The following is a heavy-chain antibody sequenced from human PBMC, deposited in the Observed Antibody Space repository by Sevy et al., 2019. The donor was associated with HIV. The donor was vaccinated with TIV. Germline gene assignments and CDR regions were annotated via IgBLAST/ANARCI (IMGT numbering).Heavy chain of an antibody. CDR1: GFTFSSYA. V-gene: IGHV3-30-3*01. CDR3: ASKSRGMDV. Sequence: GGSLRLSCAASGFTFSSYAMHWVRQAPGKGLEWVAVISYDGSNKYYADSVKGRFTISRDNSQNTLYLQMNSLRAEDTAVYYCASKSRGMDVWGQGTTVTVSS. J-gene: IGHJ6*02. CDR2: ISYDGSNK.